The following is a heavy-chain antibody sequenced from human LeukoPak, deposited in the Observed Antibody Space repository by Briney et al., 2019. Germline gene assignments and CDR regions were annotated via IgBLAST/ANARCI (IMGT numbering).Heavy chain of an antibody. V-gene: IGHV4-59*01. J-gene: IGHJ4*02. CDR2: IFYTGSP. CDR1: GGSISNYY. D-gene: IGHD6-25*01. Sequence: SETLSLTCTVSGGSISNYYWSWIRQPPGKGLEWIGYIFYTGSPNYNPSLKSRVTISVDTSKNQFSLKLSSVTAADTAVYYCARSRSGRRPIDYWGQGTLVTVSS. CDR3: ARSRSGRRPIDY.